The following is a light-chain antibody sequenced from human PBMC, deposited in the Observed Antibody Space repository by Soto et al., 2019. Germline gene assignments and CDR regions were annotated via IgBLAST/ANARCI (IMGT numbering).Light chain of an antibody. J-gene: IGKJ5*01. CDR2: DAT. CDR1: QTVDNF. CDR3: QQYGSSRVT. Sequence: EIVLTQSPVIVSLSPGERATLSCRASQTVDNFLAWYQLKPGKAPRLLIYDATKRASGIPVRFTGSGSGTDFILTISSLEPEDFAVYYCQQYGSSRVTFGQGTRLEI. V-gene: IGKV3-20*01.